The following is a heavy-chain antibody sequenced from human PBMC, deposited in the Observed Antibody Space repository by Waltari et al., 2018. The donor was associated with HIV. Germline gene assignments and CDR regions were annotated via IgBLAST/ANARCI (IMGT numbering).Heavy chain of an antibody. D-gene: IGHD4-4*01. CDR2: IWYDGSKT. J-gene: IGHJ4*02. CDR3: ARDQEFMTTVTPLAY. V-gene: IGHV3-33*01. Sequence: VQLVESGGGVVQPGGSLRLSCAASGFTFHNYGLNWVSQAPGKGLEWVAVIWYDGSKTYYEGSVKGRFTIYRDTSMNTVYLQMSSLRAEDTALYYCARDQEFMTTVTPLAYWGQGTPVTVSS. CDR1: GFTFHNYG.